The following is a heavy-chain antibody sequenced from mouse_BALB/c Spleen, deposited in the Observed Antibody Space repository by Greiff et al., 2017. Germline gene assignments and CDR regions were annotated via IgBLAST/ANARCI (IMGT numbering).Heavy chain of an antibody. CDR1: GYSITSGYY. CDR2: ISYDGSN. J-gene: IGHJ2*01. CDR3: AIYYYGSSDY. Sequence: EVQLQESGPGLVKPSQSLSLTCSVTGYSITSGYYWNWIRQFPGNKLEWMGYISYDGSNNYNPSLKNRISITRDTSKNQFFLKLNSVTTEDTATYYCAIYYYGSSDYWGQGTTLTVSS. V-gene: IGHV3-6*02. D-gene: IGHD1-1*01.